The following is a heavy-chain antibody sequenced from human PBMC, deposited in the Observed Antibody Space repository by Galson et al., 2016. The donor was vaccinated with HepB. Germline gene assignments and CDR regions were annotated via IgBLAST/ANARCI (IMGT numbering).Heavy chain of an antibody. CDR1: GFTFDQYA. CDR2: IGWNTGSI. Sequence: SLRLSCAASGFTFDQYAMHWVRQGPGKGLEWVSGIGWNTGSIDYADSVKGRFTVSRDNAKNSLYLQMNSLRPEDTALYFCARDRSGRYYYYGMDVWGKGTTVTVSS. CDR3: ARDRSGRYYYYGMDV. J-gene: IGHJ6*04. D-gene: IGHD3-3*01. V-gene: IGHV3-9*01.